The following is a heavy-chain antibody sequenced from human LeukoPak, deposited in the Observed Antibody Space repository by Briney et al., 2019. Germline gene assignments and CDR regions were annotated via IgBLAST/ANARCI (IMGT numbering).Heavy chain of an antibody. CDR3: ARDPGYCSGGSCYSDY. Sequence: SETLSLTCAVYGGSFSGYYWSWIRQPPGKGPEWIGEINHSGSTNYNPSLKSRVTISVDTSKNQFSLKLSSVTAADTAVYYCARDPGYCSGGSCYSDYWGQGTLVTVSS. CDR1: GGSFSGYY. V-gene: IGHV4-34*01. CDR2: INHSGST. J-gene: IGHJ4*02. D-gene: IGHD2-15*01.